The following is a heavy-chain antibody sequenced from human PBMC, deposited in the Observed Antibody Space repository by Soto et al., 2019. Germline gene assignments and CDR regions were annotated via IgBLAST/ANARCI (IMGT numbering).Heavy chain of an antibody. J-gene: IGHJ4*02. CDR2: ISGSGGST. V-gene: IGHV3-23*01. CDR1: GFTFSSYT. CDR3: AKDQGSSWYEIDY. Sequence: GGSLRLSCAASGFTFSSYTMNWVRQAPGKGLEWVSTISGSGGSTYYADSVKGRFTISRDNSKSTLYLQMNSLRAEDTAVYYCAKDQGSSWYEIDYWGQGTLVTVSS. D-gene: IGHD6-13*01.